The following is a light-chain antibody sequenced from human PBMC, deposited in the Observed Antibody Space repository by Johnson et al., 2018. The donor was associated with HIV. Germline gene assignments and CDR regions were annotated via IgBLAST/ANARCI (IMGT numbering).Light chain of an antibody. J-gene: IGLJ1*01. CDR3: GTWDTGLSAPYV. CDR2: ENN. Sequence: QSVLTQPPSVSAAPGQKVTISCSGSSSNIGNNYVSWYQQLPGTAPKLLIYENNKRPSGIPDRFSGSKSGTSATLAITGLRTGDEADDYCGTWDTGLSAPYVFGTGTKVTVL. CDR1: SSNIGNNY. V-gene: IGLV1-51*02.